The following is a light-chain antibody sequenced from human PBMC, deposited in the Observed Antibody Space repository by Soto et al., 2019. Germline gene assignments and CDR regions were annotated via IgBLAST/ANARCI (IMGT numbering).Light chain of an antibody. CDR2: GAS. CDR3: QQYFKSPWT. J-gene: IGKJ1*01. Sequence: IVLTQSPGXXXLXXGXRXTLSCGVCQTVSGNYLAWYQQKPGQVPRLLIYGASSRAIGIPDRFSGSGSGTDFALTISRLEPEDFAVYYCQQYFKSPWTFGQGTKVDIK. CDR1: QTVSGNY. V-gene: IGKV3-20*01.